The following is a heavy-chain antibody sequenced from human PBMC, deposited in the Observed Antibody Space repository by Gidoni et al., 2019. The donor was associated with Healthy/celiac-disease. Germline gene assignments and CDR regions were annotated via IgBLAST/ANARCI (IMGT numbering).Heavy chain of an antibody. CDR1: GGSISSSSYY. CDR3: ASRGQWLSSYVVFDY. D-gene: IGHD6-19*01. V-gene: IGHV4-39*01. CDR2: IYYSGST. Sequence: QLQLQESGPGLVKPSETLSLTCTVSGGSISSSSYYWGWIRQPPGKGLEWIGSIYYSGSTYYNPSLKSRVTISVDTSKNQFSLKLSSVTAADTAVYYCASRGQWLSSYVVFDYWGQGTLVTVSS. J-gene: IGHJ4*02.